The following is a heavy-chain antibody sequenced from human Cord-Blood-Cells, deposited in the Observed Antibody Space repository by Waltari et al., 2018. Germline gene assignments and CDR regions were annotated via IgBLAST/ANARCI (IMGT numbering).Heavy chain of an antibody. CDR2: IKQDGSEK. D-gene: IGHD4-17*01. CDR3: ARDHDYGDYYFDY. CDR1: GFTFTSYW. V-gene: IGHV3-7*01. J-gene: IGHJ4*02. Sequence: EVQLVESGGGLVQPGGSLRLSCAASGFTFTSYWMSWVRQAPGKGLEGVANIKQDGSEKYYVDSVKGRFTISRDNAKNSLYLQMNSLRAEDTAVYYCARDHDYGDYYFDYWGQGTLVTVSS.